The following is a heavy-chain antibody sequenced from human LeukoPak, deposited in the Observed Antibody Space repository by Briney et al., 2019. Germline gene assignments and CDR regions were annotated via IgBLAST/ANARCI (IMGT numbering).Heavy chain of an antibody. CDR1: GGSISSYY. D-gene: IGHD3-10*01. CDR2: IYYSGST. Sequence: SETLSLTCTVSGGSISSYYWSWIRQPPGKGLEWIGYIYYSGSTNYNPSLKSRVTISVDTSKNQSSLKLSSVTAADTAVYYCARHSSYYYGSGSYYNSHYYYYGMDVWGQGTTVTVSS. CDR3: ARHSSYYYGSGSYYNSHYYYYGMDV. V-gene: IGHV4-59*08. J-gene: IGHJ6*02.